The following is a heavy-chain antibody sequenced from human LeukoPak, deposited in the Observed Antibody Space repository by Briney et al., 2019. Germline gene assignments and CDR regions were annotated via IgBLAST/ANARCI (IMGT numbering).Heavy chain of an antibody. CDR2: IYYSGST. CDR3: ASEPNGVLRFFPLYGMDV. Sequence: PSETLSLTCTVPGGSISSSSYYWGWIRQPPGKGLEWIGSIYYSGSTYYNPSLKSRVTISVDTSKNQFSLKLSSVTAADTAVYYCASEPNGVLRFFPLYGMDVWGQGTTVTVSS. CDR1: GGSISSSSYY. J-gene: IGHJ6*02. V-gene: IGHV4-39*01. D-gene: IGHD3-3*01.